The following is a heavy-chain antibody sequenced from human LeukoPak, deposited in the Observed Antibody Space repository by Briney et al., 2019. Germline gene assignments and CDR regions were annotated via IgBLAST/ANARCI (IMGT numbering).Heavy chain of an antibody. CDR1: GFTFSNYW. Sequence: PGGSLRLSCAASGFTFSNYWMHWVRQVPGKGLEWVSRINSDGSSTSYADSVKGRFTISRDNAKSTLYLQMNSLRAEDTAVYYCAGRALSGTYYVYYFDYWGQGTLVTVSS. V-gene: IGHV3-74*01. CDR2: INSDGSST. D-gene: IGHD1-26*01. J-gene: IGHJ4*02. CDR3: AGRALSGTYYVYYFDY.